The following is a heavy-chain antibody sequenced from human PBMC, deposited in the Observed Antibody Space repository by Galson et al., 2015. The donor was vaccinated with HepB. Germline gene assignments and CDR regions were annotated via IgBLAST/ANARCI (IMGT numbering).Heavy chain of an antibody. CDR2: IWYDGSNK. J-gene: IGHJ4*02. D-gene: IGHD5-12*01. CDR3: AREGAVATRKRHYFDY. Sequence: SLRLSCAASGFTFSSYGMHWVRQAPGKGLEWVAVIWYDGSNKYYADSVKGRFTISRDNSKNTLYLQMNSLRAEDTAVYYCAREGAVATRKRHYFDYWGQGTLVTVSS. V-gene: IGHV3-33*01. CDR1: GFTFSSYG.